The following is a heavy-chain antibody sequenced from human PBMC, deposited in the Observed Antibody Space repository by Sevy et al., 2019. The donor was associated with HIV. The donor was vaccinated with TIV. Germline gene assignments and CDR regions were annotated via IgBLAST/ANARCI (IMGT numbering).Heavy chain of an antibody. V-gene: IGHV3-23*01. D-gene: IGHD6-19*01. CDR3: AKHGYTSGWRDAFDV. CDR2: ISTSGGST. J-gene: IGHJ3*01. CDR1: GFHFSTHG. Sequence: GGSLRLSCAASGFHFSTHGMSWVRQAPGKGLEWVSAISTSGGSTYYADSVKGRFTISRENSKNMVYVQMNSLRAEDTAVYYCAKHGYTSGWRDAFDVWGQGPMVTVSS.